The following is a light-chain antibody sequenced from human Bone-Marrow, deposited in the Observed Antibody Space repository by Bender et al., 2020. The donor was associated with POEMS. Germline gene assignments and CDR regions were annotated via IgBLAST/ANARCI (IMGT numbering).Light chain of an antibody. Sequence: QSVLTQPPSVSGAPGQRVTISCTGSASNIGVGYAVHWYQQLPGTAPKLIIYYVSERPSGVPDRFSGSKSGTTASLTISGLQAEDEADYYCCSNAGTHTYVLGTGTKVTVL. J-gene: IGLJ1*01. V-gene: IGLV1-40*01. CDR3: CSNAGTHTYV. CDR2: YVS. CDR1: ASNIGVGYA.